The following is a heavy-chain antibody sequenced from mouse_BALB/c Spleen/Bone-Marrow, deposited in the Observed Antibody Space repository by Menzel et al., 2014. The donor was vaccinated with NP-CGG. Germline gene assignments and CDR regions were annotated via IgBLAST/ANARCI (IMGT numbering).Heavy chain of an antibody. D-gene: IGHD6-2*01. CDR2: INPSSNYT. J-gene: IGHJ2*01. Sequence: QVQLQQSGAELARPGASVKMSCKASGYTFTSYTMHWVKQRPGQGLEWIGFINPSSNYTNYNQKFKDKATLTADKSSSTAYTQLSSLTSEDSAAYYCARVLRWSLDYWGQGTTLTVSS. CDR3: ARVLRWSLDY. CDR1: GYTFTSYT. V-gene: IGHV1-4*01.